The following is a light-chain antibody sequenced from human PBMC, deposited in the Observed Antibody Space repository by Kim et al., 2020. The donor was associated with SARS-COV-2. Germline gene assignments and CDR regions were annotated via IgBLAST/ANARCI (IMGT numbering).Light chain of an antibody. CDR3: SSYAGSNNLV. J-gene: IGLJ2*01. CDR2: EVS. Sequence: RSFTTSFTGTSSDVGGYNYVSWYQQHPGKAPKLMIYEVSKRPSGVPDRFSGSKSGNTASLTVSGLQAEDEADYYCSSYAGSNNLVFGGGTQLTVL. CDR1: SSDVGGYNY. V-gene: IGLV2-8*01.